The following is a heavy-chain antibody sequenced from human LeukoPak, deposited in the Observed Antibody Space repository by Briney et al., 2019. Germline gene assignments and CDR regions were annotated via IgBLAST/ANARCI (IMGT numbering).Heavy chain of an antibody. V-gene: IGHV4-59*08. D-gene: IGHD2-21*01. CDR3: ARTYRNWFDP. CDR2: IYYSGST. CDR1: GGSISSYY. J-gene: IGHJ5*02. Sequence: SETLSLTCTVSGGSISSYYWSWIRQPPGKGLEWIGYIYYSGSTNYNPSLKSRVTISVDTSKNQFSLKLSSVTAADTAVYYCARTYRNWFDPWGQGTLVTVSS.